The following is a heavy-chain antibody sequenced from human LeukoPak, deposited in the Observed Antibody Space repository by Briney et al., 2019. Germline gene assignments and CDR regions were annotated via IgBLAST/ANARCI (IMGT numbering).Heavy chain of an antibody. Sequence: ASVTVSFKASGYTFTNYAMHWVRQAPGQRLEWMGWINAGNGHTKYSQNFQDRVTITTDTSATTAYMELSSLRSEDTAVYYCARYFGDYFDYWGQGTLVTVSS. CDR3: ARYFGDYFDY. CDR2: INAGNGHT. V-gene: IGHV1-3*01. J-gene: IGHJ4*02. CDR1: GYTFTNYA. D-gene: IGHD4-17*01.